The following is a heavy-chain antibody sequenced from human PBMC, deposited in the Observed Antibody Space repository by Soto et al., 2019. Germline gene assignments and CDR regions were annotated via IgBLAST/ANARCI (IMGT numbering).Heavy chain of an antibody. Sequence: QLHLQESGPGLVKPSETLSLICNVSGFSISSSSYYWAWIRQPPGKGLEWIGTIYYSGGTYYNPSLEGRLTISVETSKNQVSLKLTSVIAADTAVYYCGGALGGYGEFYRDVWGRGTTVTVSS. J-gene: IGHJ6*03. V-gene: IGHV4-39*01. CDR2: IYYSGGT. CDR3: GGALGGYGEFYRDV. CDR1: GFSISSSSYY. D-gene: IGHD3-10*01.